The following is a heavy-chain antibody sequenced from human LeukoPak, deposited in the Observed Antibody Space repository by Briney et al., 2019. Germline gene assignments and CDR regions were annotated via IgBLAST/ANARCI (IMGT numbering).Heavy chain of an antibody. CDR2: IYYSGST. Sequence: SETLSLTCTVSGGSISNYYWSWIRQPPGKGLEWIGYIYYSGSTNYNSSLKSRVIISIDTSKNQFSLNLSSVTAADTAVYYCARDKGPASRSGRGWFDPWGQGTLVTVSS. CDR1: GGSISNYY. V-gene: IGHV4-59*01. CDR3: ARDKGPASRSGRGWFDP. D-gene: IGHD3-3*01. J-gene: IGHJ5*02.